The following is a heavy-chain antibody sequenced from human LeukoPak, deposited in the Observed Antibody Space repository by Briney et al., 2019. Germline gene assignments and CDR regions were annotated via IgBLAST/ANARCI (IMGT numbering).Heavy chain of an antibody. J-gene: IGHJ4*02. Sequence: SETLSLTCVVSGGSISSGDYYWTWIRQSPGKGLEWIGYIYYGGTTYYNPSLKRRLSISVDTSKNQFSLRLSLVTAPDTAVYYWDGGGGFTGGGEYFDSWGQGTLVTVSS. D-gene: IGHD3-16*01. CDR1: GGSISSGDYY. CDR3: DGGGGFTGGGEYFDS. V-gene: IGHV4-30-4*01. CDR2: IYYGGTT.